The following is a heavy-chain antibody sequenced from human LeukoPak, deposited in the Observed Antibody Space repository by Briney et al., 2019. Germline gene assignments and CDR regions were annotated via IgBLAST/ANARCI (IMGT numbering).Heavy chain of an antibody. J-gene: IGHJ4*02. CDR1: GGTFSSYA. D-gene: IGHD2-8*02. V-gene: IGHV1-69*01. CDR3: AREESGGYFDY. Sequence: ASVKVSCTASGGTFSSYAISWVRQAPGQGLEWMGGIIPIFGTANYAQKFQGRVTITADESTSTAYMELSSLRSEDTAMYFCAREESGGYFDYWGQGTLVTVSS. CDR2: IIPIFGTA.